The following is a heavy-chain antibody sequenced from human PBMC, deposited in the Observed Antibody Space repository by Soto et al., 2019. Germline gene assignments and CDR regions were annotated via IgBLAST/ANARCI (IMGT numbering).Heavy chain of an antibody. V-gene: IGHV4-39*01. Sequence: DTLSLTCTLSCYSIRASPSFWVWIRQPPGKRLEWIGSVFYDGYTLYTPSLRSRVTISVDTSKNQFSLKLTSVAVADTATYFCARLQVAVSHYWGQGSLVTVS. CDR2: VFYDGYT. D-gene: IGHD6-19*01. CDR1: CYSIRASPSF. J-gene: IGHJ4*02. CDR3: ARLQVAVSHY.